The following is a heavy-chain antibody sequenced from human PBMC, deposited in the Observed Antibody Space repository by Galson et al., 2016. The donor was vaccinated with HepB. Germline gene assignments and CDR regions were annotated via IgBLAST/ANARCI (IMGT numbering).Heavy chain of an antibody. CDR3: TKDLFPAVGGGVTYFES. J-gene: IGHJ4*02. Sequence: SLRLSCAASGFAFRNYGMAWVRQAPGKGLEWVSSLSGSGGGAFLADSVKGRFTISRDNSKNTVYLQRNSLRVEDTAVYYCTKDLFPAVGGGVTYFESWGQGTLVTVS. V-gene: IGHV3-23*01. D-gene: IGHD3-3*01. CDR2: LSGSGGGA. CDR1: GFAFRNYG.